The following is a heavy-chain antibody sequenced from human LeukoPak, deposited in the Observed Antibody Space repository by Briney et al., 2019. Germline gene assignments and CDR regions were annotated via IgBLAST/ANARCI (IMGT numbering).Heavy chain of an antibody. CDR3: ARSARLMKGVVEVTALDD. CDR2: ISSSSSYI. D-gene: IGHD3-3*01. V-gene: IGHV3-21*01. Sequence: PGGSLRLSCAASGFTFSSYSMNWVRQAPGKGLEWVSSISSSSSYIYYADSVKGRFTISRDNAKNSLYLQMNSLRAEDTAVYYCARSARLMKGVVEVTALDDWGQGTLVTVSS. CDR1: GFTFSSYS. J-gene: IGHJ4*02.